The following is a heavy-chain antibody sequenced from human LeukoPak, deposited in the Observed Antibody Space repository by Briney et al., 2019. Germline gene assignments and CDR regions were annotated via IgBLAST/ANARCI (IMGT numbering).Heavy chain of an antibody. CDR3: ARFGGVHSVTRPDFDY. V-gene: IGHV1-2*02. Sequence: ASVKVSCKASGYTFTSYDINWVRQATGQGLEWMGWINPNSGGTNYAQKFQGRVTMTRDTSISTAYMELSRLRSDDTAVYYCARFGGVHSVTRPDFDYWGQGTLVTVSS. CDR1: GYTFTSYD. D-gene: IGHD3-16*01. CDR2: INPNSGGT. J-gene: IGHJ4*02.